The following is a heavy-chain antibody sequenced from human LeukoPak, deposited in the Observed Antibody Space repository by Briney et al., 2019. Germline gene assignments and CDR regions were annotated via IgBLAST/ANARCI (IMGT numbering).Heavy chain of an antibody. CDR3: AKGLSSGWDFDY. V-gene: IGHV3-23*01. CDR1: GFTFSSYA. Sequence: GGSLRLSCAASGFTFSSYAMSWVRQTPGKGLEWVSAISGSGGSTYYADSVKGRFTISRDNSKNTLYLQMNSLRAEDTAVYYCAKGLSSGWDFDYWGQGTLVTVSS. J-gene: IGHJ4*02. D-gene: IGHD6-19*01. CDR2: ISGSGGST.